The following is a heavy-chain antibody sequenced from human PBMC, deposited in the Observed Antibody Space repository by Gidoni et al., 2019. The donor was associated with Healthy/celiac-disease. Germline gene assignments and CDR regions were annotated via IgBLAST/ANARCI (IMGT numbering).Heavy chain of an antibody. CDR2: NSSSSSYI. CDR1: GFTFSSYS. Sequence: EVQLVESGGGLVKPGGSLRLPCAASGFTFSSYSMSWVRQAPGKGLDCGSTNSSSSSYIDYADSVKGRFTITRDNAKNSLYLQMNSLRAEDTAVYYCARGGYSSGWYHYWGQGTLVTVSS. CDR3: ARGGYSSGWYHY. V-gene: IGHV3-21*01. J-gene: IGHJ4*02. D-gene: IGHD6-19*01.